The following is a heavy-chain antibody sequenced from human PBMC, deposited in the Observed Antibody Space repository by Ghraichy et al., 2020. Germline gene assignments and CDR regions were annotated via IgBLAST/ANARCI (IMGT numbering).Heavy chain of an antibody. D-gene: IGHD2-2*01. CDR2: INYSEDT. Sequence: SQTLSLTCTVSGGSISSRSYYWGWIRQPPGKGLEWIGSINYSEDTYYNPSLKSRVTISVDTSKNQFSLWLSSVTAADTAVYYCARLPIVVVPAVGFDYWGQGTLVTVSS. CDR3: ARLPIVVVPAVGFDY. J-gene: IGHJ4*02. CDR1: GGSISSRSYY. V-gene: IGHV4-39*01.